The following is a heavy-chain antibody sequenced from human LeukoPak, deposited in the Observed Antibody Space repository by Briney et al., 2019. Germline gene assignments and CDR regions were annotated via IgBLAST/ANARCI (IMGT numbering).Heavy chain of an antibody. CDR1: GGSFSGYY. CDR3: ARALDILTGTFDY. D-gene: IGHD3-9*01. CDR2: INHSGST. Sequence: SETLSLTCAVYGGSFSGYYWSWIRQPPGKGLEWIGEINHSGSTNYNPSLKSRVTISVDTSKNQFFLKLSPVTAADTAVYYCARALDILTGTFDYWGQGTLVTVSS. V-gene: IGHV4-34*01. J-gene: IGHJ4*02.